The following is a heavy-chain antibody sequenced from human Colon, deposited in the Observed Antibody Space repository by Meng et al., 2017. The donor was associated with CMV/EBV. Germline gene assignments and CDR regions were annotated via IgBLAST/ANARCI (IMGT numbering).Heavy chain of an antibody. V-gene: IGHV3-53*01. D-gene: IGHD5-24*01. CDR1: GFTVSSHY. Sequence: EVQLVESGGGLIQPGGSLGLSCAASGFTVSSHYMSWVRQAPGKGLEWVSVIYSGGSTYYADSVKGRFTISGDNAENTLYLQMDSLRVDDTAVYYCAAQRRAGFDSWGQGTLVTVSS. CDR2: IYSGGST. J-gene: IGHJ5*01. CDR3: AAQRRAGFDS.